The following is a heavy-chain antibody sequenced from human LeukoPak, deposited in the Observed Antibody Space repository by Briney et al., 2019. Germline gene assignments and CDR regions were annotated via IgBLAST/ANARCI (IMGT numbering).Heavy chain of an antibody. CDR3: ARSPGATWSFDY. D-gene: IGHD1-1*01. CDR2: ISGSGGST. Sequence: PGGSLRLSCAASGFTFSSYAMSWVRQAPGKGLEWVSAISGSGGSTYYADSVKGRFTISRDNAKNSLYMQMNSLRVEDTAVYYCARSPGATWSFDYWGRGILVTVSS. V-gene: IGHV3-23*01. CDR1: GFTFSSYA. J-gene: IGHJ4*02.